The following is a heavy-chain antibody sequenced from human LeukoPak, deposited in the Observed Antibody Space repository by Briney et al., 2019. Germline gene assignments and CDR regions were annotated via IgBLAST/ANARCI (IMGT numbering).Heavy chain of an antibody. CDR2: INPNSGGT. Sequence: ASVKVSCKASNNTLSNNGISWVRQAPGQGLEWMGWINPNSGGTNYAQKFQGRVTMTRDTSISTAYMELSRLRSDDTAVYYCASGWWELLPDYWGQGTLVTVSS. V-gene: IGHV1-2*02. D-gene: IGHD1-26*01. CDR1: NNTLSNNG. J-gene: IGHJ4*02. CDR3: ASGWWELLPDY.